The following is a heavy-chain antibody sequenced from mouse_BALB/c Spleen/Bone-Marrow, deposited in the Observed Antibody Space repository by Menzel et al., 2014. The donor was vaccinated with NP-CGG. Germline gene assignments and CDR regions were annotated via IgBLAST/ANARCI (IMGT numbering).Heavy chain of an antibody. D-gene: IGHD3-1*01. Sequence: DVMLVESGGGLVKPGGSLKLSCAASGFTFSSYGMSWVRPTPDKRLELVATIYSNGGSTYYPDSVKGRFTISRDNAKNTLYLQMSSLKSEDTAMYYCARDRAYYYAMDYWCQGTSVTGSS. V-gene: IGHV5-6-3*01. CDR3: ARDRAYYYAMDY. CDR1: GFTFSSYG. J-gene: IGHJ4*01. CDR2: IYSNGGST.